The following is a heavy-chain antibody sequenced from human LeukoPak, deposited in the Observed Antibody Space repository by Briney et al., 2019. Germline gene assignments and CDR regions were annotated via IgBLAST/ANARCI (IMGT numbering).Heavy chain of an antibody. Sequence: GGSLRLSCSASGFSFSDAAMNWVRQAPGQGLEWVASLSGSRQNFQYADPVKGRFTISRDNINKTVFLQMDSLRVDDTAVYFCARDNERGQLVPNYSYYYGMDVWGQGTTVTVSS. CDR1: GFSFSDAA. J-gene: IGHJ6*02. CDR2: LSGSRQNF. D-gene: IGHD6-13*01. CDR3: ARDNERGQLVPNYSYYYGMDV. V-gene: IGHV3-21*01.